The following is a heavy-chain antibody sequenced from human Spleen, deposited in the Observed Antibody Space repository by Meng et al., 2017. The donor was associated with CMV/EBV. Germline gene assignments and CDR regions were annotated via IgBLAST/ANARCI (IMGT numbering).Heavy chain of an antibody. D-gene: IGHD2-8*01. Sequence: PSKVPGYSVTPYWLGWVRQMPGKGLEWMGLIYPGDSDTRYGPSFQGQVTISADKSISTAYLHWRSLKASDTAMYYCASSGVAFDIWGQGTMVTVSS. J-gene: IGHJ3*02. CDR3: ASSGVAFDI. CDR1: GYSVTPYW. CDR2: IYPGDSDT. V-gene: IGHV5-51*01.